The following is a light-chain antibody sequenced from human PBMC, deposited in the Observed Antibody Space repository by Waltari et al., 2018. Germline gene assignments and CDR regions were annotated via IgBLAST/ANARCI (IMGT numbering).Light chain of an antibody. Sequence: DIQMTQSPSTLSASVGDRLTITCRASQTISDWLAWYQQKPGKAPKLLIYQASSLESGVPSRFSGSGSGTEFTLTINSLQPDDSATYYCQQFNSFSRTFGQGTKLEI. CDR1: QTISDW. CDR3: QQFNSFSRT. CDR2: QAS. V-gene: IGKV1-5*03. J-gene: IGKJ2*01.